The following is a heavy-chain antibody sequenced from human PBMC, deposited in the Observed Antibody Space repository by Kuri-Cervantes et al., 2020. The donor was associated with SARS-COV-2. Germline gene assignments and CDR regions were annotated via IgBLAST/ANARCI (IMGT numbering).Heavy chain of an antibody. CDR3: ARVGYDFWSGYDFDY. D-gene: IGHD3-3*01. V-gene: IGHV1-8*02. CDR2: MNPDTGNS. CDR1: GYTFSTYD. Sequence: ASVNVSCKASGYTFSTYDINWVRQASGQGREWMGWMNPDTGNSGHAQNFRGRVTMTRDTSTSTAYMELSSLRSEDSAIYYCARVGYDFWSGYDFDYWGQGTLVTVSS. J-gene: IGHJ4*02.